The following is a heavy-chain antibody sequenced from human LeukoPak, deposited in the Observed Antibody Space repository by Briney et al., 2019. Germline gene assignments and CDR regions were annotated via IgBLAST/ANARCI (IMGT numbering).Heavy chain of an antibody. CDR3: ARASVAGMDDAFDI. CDR1: GYTFTSYY. J-gene: IGHJ3*02. CDR2: INPSGGST. Sequence: ASVKVSCKASGYTFTSYYMHWVRQAPGQGLEWMGIINPSGGSTSYAQKFQGRVTITRNTSISTAYMELSSLRSEDTAVYYCARASVAGMDDAFDIWGQGTMVTVSS. D-gene: IGHD6-19*01. V-gene: IGHV1-46*01.